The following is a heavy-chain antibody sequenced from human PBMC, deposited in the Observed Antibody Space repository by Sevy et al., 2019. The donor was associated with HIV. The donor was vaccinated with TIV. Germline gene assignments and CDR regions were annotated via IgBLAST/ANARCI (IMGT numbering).Heavy chain of an antibody. V-gene: IGHV3-23*01. CDR2: ISGSGGST. CDR3: AKSNLAARGYGMDV. Sequence: GGSLRLSCAASGFTFSSYAMSWVRQAPGKGLEWVSAISGSGGSTYYADSVKGRFTISRDNPKNTLYLQMNSLRAEDTAVYYCAKSNLAARGYGMDVWGQGTTVTVSS. CDR1: GFTFSSYA. D-gene: IGHD6-6*01. J-gene: IGHJ6*02.